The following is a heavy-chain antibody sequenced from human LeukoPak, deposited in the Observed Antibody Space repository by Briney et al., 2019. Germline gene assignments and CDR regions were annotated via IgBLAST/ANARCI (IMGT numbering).Heavy chain of an antibody. V-gene: IGHV4-59*08. CDR2: IYYSGST. J-gene: IGHJ4*02. Sequence: SETLSLTCTVSGDSISSYYWSWIRQPPGKGLEWIGYIYYSGSTNYNPSLKSRVTMSVDTSKNQFSLKLSSVTAADTAVYYCASGVNGYCSGGSCYENWGQGTLVTVSS. CDR1: GDSISSYY. D-gene: IGHD2-15*01. CDR3: ASGVNGYCSGGSCYEN.